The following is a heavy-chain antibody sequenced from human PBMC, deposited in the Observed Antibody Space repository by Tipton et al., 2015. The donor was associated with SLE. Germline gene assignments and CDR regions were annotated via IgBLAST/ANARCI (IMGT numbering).Heavy chain of an antibody. D-gene: IGHD3-3*01. J-gene: IGHJ4*02. CDR2: IYTSGST. Sequence: TLSLTCTVSGGSISSYYWSWIRQPAGKGLEWIGRIYTSGSTNYNPSLKSRVTMSVDTSKNQFSLKLSSVTAADTAVYHCARERITIFGVALDYWGQGTLVTVSS. CDR3: ARERITIFGVALDY. V-gene: IGHV4-4*07. CDR1: GGSISSYY.